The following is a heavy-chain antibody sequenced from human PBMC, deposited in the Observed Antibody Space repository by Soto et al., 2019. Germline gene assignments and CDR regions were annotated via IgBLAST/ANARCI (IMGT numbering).Heavy chain of an antibody. Sequence: GGSLRLSCAASEFTFSSYGMHWVRQAPGKGLEWVAVISYDGSNKYYADSVKGRFTISRDNSKNTLYLQMNSLRAEDTAVYYCAKAGGGWSDVNEYFQHWGQGTLVTVSS. V-gene: IGHV3-30*18. D-gene: IGHD2-15*01. CDR1: EFTFSSYG. CDR2: ISYDGSNK. J-gene: IGHJ1*01. CDR3: AKAGGGWSDVNEYFQH.